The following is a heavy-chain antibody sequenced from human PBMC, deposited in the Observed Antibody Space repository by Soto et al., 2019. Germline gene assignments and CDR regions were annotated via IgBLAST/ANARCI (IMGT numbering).Heavy chain of an antibody. J-gene: IGHJ4*02. D-gene: IGHD2-15*01. CDR2: IYYTGST. CDR3: AGGKLVAATPVFDY. Sequence: SETMSLTCTVSSGSISTYYWSWIRQPPGKGLEWIGYIYYTGSTNYNPSLKTRVAVSMDTSKNQFSLQLSSVTAADTAVYYCAGGKLVAATPVFDYWGQGTLLTVSS. CDR1: SGSISTYY. V-gene: IGHV4-59*01.